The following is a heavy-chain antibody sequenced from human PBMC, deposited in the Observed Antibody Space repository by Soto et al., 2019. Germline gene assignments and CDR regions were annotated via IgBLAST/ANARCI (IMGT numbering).Heavy chain of an antibody. J-gene: IGHJ6*02. D-gene: IGHD2-2*01. CDR3: SKDAKKYHYYNHGMDV. CDR1: GSTFSIYG. CDR2: ISYDGSTK. Sequence: QVQLVESGGGVVQPGRSLRLSCAASGSTFSIYGMHWVRQAPGKGLEWVALISYDGSTKFYADSVKGRFTISRDNSKSTLNLEMNSLSAEDTAVYFCSKDAKKYHYYNHGMDVWGQGTTVTVSS. V-gene: IGHV3-30*18.